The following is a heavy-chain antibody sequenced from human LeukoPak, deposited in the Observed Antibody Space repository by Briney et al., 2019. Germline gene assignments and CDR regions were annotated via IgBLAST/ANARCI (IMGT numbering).Heavy chain of an antibody. V-gene: IGHV4-59*08. CDR3: ARHYSDSSGDNAFDI. D-gene: IGHD3-10*01. Sequence: SETLSLTCTVSGGSISSYYWSWLRQPPGKGLEWIAYIYYSGSPDYNPSLKSRVTISVDTSKNQFSLKLSSVTAADTAVYYCARHYSDSSGDNAFDIWGQGTMVTVSS. J-gene: IGHJ3*02. CDR2: IYYSGSP. CDR1: GGSISSYY.